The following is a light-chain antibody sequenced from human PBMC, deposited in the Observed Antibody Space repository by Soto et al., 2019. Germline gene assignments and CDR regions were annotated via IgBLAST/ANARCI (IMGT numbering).Light chain of an antibody. Sequence: DIVMTQSPLSLPVTPGEPASISCRSSQSLLHSNGYNYLDWYLQKPGQSPQALIYLGSYRTSGVPDRVSGSGSGTDFTLKISKVEAEDVGVYYCMQALQTPWTFGQGTKVEIK. V-gene: IGKV2-28*01. CDR1: QSLLHSNGYNY. CDR3: MQALQTPWT. CDR2: LGS. J-gene: IGKJ1*01.